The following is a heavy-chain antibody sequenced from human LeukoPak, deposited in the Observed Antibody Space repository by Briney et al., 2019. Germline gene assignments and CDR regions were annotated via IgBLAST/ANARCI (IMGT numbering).Heavy chain of an antibody. CDR1: GGSISSGGYY. Sequence: PSETLSLTCTVSGGSISSGGYYWSWIRQHPGKGLEWIGYIYYSGSTYYNPSLKSRVTISVDTAKNQFSLKLSSVTAVDTAVYYCARAGAYDFWSGYPNAFDIWGQGTMVTVSS. V-gene: IGHV4-31*03. CDR2: IYYSGST. D-gene: IGHD3-3*01. CDR3: ARAGAYDFWSGYPNAFDI. J-gene: IGHJ3*02.